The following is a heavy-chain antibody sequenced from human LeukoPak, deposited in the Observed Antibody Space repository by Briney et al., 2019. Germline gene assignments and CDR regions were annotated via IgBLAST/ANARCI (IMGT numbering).Heavy chain of an antibody. CDR1: GYTFASYG. V-gene: IGHV1-18*01. D-gene: IGHD6-6*01. CDR2: ISAYNGNT. J-gene: IGHJ4*02. CDR3: ARRVPEYSSSYD. Sequence: ASVKVSCKASGYTFASYGISWVRQAPGQGLEWMGWISAYNGNTNYAQKLQGRVTMTTDTSTSTAYMELRSLRSDDTAVYYCARRVPEYSSSYDWGQGTLVTVSS.